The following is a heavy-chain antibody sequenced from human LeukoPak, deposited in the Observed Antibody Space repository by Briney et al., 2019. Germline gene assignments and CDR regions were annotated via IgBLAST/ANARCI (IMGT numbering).Heavy chain of an antibody. CDR2: IRSKANDYAT. CDR1: GFTFSDHY. Sequence: PGGSLRLSCAASGFTFSDHYMDWVRQASGKGLEWVGRIRSKANDYATGYGASVKGRFIISRDDSKNMSYLEMNSLTTEDTAVYFCQAYYYYYMDVWGKGTTVTVSS. J-gene: IGHJ6*03. CDR3: QAYYYYYMDV. V-gene: IGHV3-73*01.